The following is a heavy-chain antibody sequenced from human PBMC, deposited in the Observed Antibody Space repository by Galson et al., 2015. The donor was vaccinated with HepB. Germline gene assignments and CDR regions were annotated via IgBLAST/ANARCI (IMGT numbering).Heavy chain of an antibody. CDR1: GFTFSSYA. Sequence: SLRLSCAASGFTFSSYAMSWVRQAPGKGLEWVSAITRSGSSTYYADSVKGRFTISRDNSKNMLYLQMNSLRAEDTALYYCAKDPPTPFYWYFDIWGRGTLVTVSS. CDR3: AKDPPTPFYWYFDI. V-gene: IGHV3-23*01. CDR2: ITRSGSST. D-gene: IGHD4-17*01. J-gene: IGHJ2*01.